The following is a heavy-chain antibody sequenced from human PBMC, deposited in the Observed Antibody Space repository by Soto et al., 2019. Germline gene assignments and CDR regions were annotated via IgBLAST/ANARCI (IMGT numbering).Heavy chain of an antibody. J-gene: IGHJ4*02. Sequence: GGSLRLSCAASGFTFSSYGMHWVRQVPGKGLEWVAVISYDGSNKYYADSVKGRFTISRDNSKNTLYLQMNSLRAEDTAVYYCAKDLGDYGPPFDYWGQGTLVTVSS. CDR1: GFTFSSYG. D-gene: IGHD4-17*01. V-gene: IGHV3-30*18. CDR2: ISYDGSNK. CDR3: AKDLGDYGPPFDY.